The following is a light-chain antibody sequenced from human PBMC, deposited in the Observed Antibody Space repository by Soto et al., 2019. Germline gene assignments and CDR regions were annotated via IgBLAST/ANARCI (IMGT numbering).Light chain of an antibody. J-gene: IGKJ1*01. V-gene: IGKV1-5*01. CDR3: QQFHSDSPGA. CDR1: QSISSW. CDR2: DAS. Sequence: DIQMTQAPSTLSASVGDRVTITCRASQSISSWWAWYQQKPGKAPKLLIYDASSLESGVPSRFSGSGSGTEFTLTIISLQPDDFAAYYCQQFHSDSPGAFGQGTKVELK.